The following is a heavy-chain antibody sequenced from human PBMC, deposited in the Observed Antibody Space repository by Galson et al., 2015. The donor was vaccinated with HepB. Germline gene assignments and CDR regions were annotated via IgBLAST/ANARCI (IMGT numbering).Heavy chain of an antibody. CDR2: IYHSGST. CDR1: GGSISSSNW. J-gene: IGHJ4*02. D-gene: IGHD4-23*01. Sequence: LSLTCAVSGGSISSSNWWSWVRQPPGKGLEWIGEIYHSGSTNYNPSLKSRVTISVDTSKNQFSLKLSSVTAADTAVYYCARETGGNSFYFDYWGQGTLVTVSS. V-gene: IGHV4-4*02. CDR3: ARETGGNSFYFDY.